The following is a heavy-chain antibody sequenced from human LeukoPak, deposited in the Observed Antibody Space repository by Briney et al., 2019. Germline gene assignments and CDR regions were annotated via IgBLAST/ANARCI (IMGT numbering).Heavy chain of an antibody. Sequence: PGGSLRLSCAASGFSVSDYSISWIRQSPGKGPEWMSYVMSGRGSTNYADSVKGRFTISRDNAKTSVALPLDRLRADDTAAYFCTRERRGSYYAFESWGQGTLVTVSS. CDR2: VMSGRGST. CDR1: GFSVSDYS. J-gene: IGHJ4*02. D-gene: IGHD3-16*01. V-gene: IGHV3-11*05. CDR3: TRERRGSYYAFES.